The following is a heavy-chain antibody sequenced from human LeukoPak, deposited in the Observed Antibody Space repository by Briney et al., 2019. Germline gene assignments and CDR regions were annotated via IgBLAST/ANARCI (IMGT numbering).Heavy chain of an antibody. J-gene: IGHJ4*02. D-gene: IGHD3-16*01. CDR2: ISGGSAST. CDR3: AKDDGGEYHLFDS. Sequence: SGGSLRLSCAGSGFTFANYAMTWVRQAPGKGLEWVSSISGGSASTFYADSVMDRFIISRDNSKNTLYLQMNSLRVEDTAVYYCAKDDGGEYHLFDSWGLGTLVTVSS. CDR1: GFTFANYA. V-gene: IGHV3-23*01.